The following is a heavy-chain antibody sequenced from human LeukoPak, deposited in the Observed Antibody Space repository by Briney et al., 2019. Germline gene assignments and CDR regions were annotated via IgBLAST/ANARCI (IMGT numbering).Heavy chain of an antibody. V-gene: IGHV4-34*01. Sequence: SETLSLTCAVYGGSFSGYYWSWIRQPPGKGLEWIGEINHSGSTNYNPSLKSRVTISVDTSKNQFSLKLRSVTAADTAVYYCARGDWLGGPRSGQLLPFDYWGQGTLVTVSS. J-gene: IGHJ4*02. D-gene: IGHD3-9*01. CDR1: GGSFSGYY. CDR3: ARGDWLGGPRSGQLLPFDY. CDR2: INHSGST.